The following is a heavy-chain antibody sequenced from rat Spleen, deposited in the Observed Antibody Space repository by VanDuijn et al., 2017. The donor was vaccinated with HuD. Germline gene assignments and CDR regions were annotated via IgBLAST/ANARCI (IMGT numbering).Heavy chain of an antibody. CDR2: ISSGGST. CDR3: ATQRGY. V-gene: IGHV2-6*01. CDR1: GFSLTSYT. Sequence: QVQLKEPGPGLVQPSQTLSLPCTVSGFSLTSYTVSWVRQPPGKGLEWIAAISSGGSTYYNSALKSRLSISRDTSKSQVFLKMNSLQTEDTAMYFCATQRGYWGQGVMVTVSS. J-gene: IGHJ2*01.